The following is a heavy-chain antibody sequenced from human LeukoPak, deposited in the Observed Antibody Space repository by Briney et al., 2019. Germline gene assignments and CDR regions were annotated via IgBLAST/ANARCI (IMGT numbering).Heavy chain of an antibody. CDR3: ARGGPNSGGWTLDH. D-gene: IGHD6-19*01. Sequence: ASVKVSCKTSGYTFSTYAMHWVRQAPGQRLEWMGCINGDNGNTQYSQKFQGRVTFTRDTSASTAYMELSSLTSEDMAVFYCARGGPNSGGWTLDHWGQGTLVSVSS. CDR1: GYTFSTYA. V-gene: IGHV1-3*03. CDR2: INGDNGNT. J-gene: IGHJ4*02.